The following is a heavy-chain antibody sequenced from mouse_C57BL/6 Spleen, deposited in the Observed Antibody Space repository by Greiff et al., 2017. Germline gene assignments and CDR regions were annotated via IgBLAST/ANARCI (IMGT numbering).Heavy chain of an antibody. CDR1: GFKIKNTY. Sequence: EVKLVESVAELVRPGASVKLSCTATGFKIKNTYMHWVKQRPEQGLEWIGRIVPATGSTKYAPKFPGKAPITADTSSNTAYLQLSSLTSEDTAIYYCARSKEFWLAYWGQGTLVTVSA. CDR3: ARSKEFWLAY. V-gene: IGHV14-3*01. J-gene: IGHJ3*01. CDR2: IVPATGST.